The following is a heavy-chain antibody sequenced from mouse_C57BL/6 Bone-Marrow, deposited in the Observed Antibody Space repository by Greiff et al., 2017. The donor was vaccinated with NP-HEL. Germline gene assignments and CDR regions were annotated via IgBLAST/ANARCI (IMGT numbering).Heavy chain of an antibody. D-gene: IGHD1-1*01. CDR3: ARAATVAPDY. CDR1: GFTFSSYA. J-gene: IGHJ2*01. Sequence: EVQGVESGGGLVKPGGSLKLSCAASGFTFSSYAMSWVRQTPEKRLEWVATISDGGSYTYYPDNVKGRFTISRDNAKNNLYLHMSHLKSEDTAMYYCARAATVAPDYWGQGTTLTVSS. CDR2: ISDGGSYT. V-gene: IGHV5-4*01.